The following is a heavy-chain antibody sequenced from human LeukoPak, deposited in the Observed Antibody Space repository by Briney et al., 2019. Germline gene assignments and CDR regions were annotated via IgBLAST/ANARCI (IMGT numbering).Heavy chain of an antibody. CDR3: ARGSGYSGYGG. J-gene: IGHJ4*02. CDR2: IYYSGST. D-gene: IGHD5-12*01. V-gene: IGHV4-61*01. CDR1: GYSISSGYY. Sequence: SETLSLTCTVSGYSISSGYYWGWIRQPPGKGLEWIGYIYYSGSTNYNPSLKSRVTISVDTSKNQFSLKLSSVTAADTAVYYCARGSGYSGYGGWGQGTLVTVSS.